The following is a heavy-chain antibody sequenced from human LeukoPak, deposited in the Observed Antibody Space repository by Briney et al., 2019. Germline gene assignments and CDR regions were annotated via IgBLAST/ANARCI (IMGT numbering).Heavy chain of an antibody. CDR1: GGSISSYY. Sequence: SETLSLTCTVSGGSISSYYWSWIRQPAGKGLEWIGRVYTSGSTNYNASLKSRVSMSVDTSKNQFSLKLSSVTAADTAVFYCARENSGSYREFDYWGQGTLVTVSS. CDR2: VYTSGST. CDR3: ARENSGSYREFDY. V-gene: IGHV4-4*07. J-gene: IGHJ4*02. D-gene: IGHD1-26*01.